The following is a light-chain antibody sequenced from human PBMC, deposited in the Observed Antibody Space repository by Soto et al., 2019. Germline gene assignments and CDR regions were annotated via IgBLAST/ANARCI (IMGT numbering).Light chain of an antibody. Sequence: DIQMTQSPPSLSASVGDRVTITCRASQSISSSLNWYQHKPGKAPKVLIYAASSLQSGVPSRFSGSGSGTYFPLTISILHPEDFETYYCQQSDSTPYSFGQGTTREIK. CDR1: QSISSS. V-gene: IGKV1-39*01. CDR3: QQSDSTPYS. J-gene: IGKJ2*01. CDR2: AAS.